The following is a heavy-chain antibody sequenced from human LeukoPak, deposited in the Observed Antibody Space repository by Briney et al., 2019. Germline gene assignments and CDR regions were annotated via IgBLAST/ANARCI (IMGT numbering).Heavy chain of an antibody. Sequence: GGSLKISCRVSGYSFTYDWIGWVRQMPGKGLEWVGIIYPDDSDTRYSPSFEGQVTISADKSINTAFLQWSSLKASDTAMYYCATSTFGGGYYYYYMDVWGMGTSVIVSS. V-gene: IGHV5-51*01. J-gene: IGHJ6*03. CDR2: IYPDDSDT. CDR1: GYSFTYDW. CDR3: ATSTFGGGYYYYYMDV. D-gene: IGHD3-16*01.